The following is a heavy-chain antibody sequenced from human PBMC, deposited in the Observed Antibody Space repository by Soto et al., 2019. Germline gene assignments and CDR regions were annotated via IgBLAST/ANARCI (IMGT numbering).Heavy chain of an antibody. CDR2: IYHTGST. CDR3: ARATGALRSRNCDY. J-gene: IGHJ4*02. V-gene: IGHV4-31*03. Sequence: QVQLQESGPEVVKPSQTLSLTCSVSGGSISIVGHYWTWILQPPGKGLEWIGSIYHTGSTYYSKSLRSRLTISIDTAQNQFSLRLNSVTAAYTAVYYCARATGALRSRNCDYWGQGRLVTVSS. CDR1: GGSISIVGHY. D-gene: IGHD7-27*01.